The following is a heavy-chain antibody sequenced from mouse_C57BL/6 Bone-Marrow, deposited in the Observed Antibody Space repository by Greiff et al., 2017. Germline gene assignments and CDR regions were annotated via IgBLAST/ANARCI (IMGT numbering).Heavy chain of an antibody. CDR2: IYPGNSDT. CDR3: TREKDSSGPYYFDY. V-gene: IGHV1-5*01. Sequence: EVKLVESGTVLARPGASVKMSCKTSGYTFTSYWMHWVKQRPGQGLEWIGAIYPGNSDTSYNQKFKGKAKLTAVTSASTAYMELSSLTNEDSAVYYCTREKDSSGPYYFDYWGQGTTLTVSS. CDR1: GYTFTSYW. D-gene: IGHD3-2*02. J-gene: IGHJ2*01.